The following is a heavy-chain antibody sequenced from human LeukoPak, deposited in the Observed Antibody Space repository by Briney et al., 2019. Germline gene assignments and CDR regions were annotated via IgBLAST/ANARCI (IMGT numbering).Heavy chain of an antibody. J-gene: IGHJ1*01. Sequence: GGSLRLSCAASGFTVSSNYMSWVRQAPGKGLEWVGNIRQDGGEKNYVGSVKGRFTISRDNGNNSLYLQMNSLRADDTAVYYCTRDLEHWGQGTLVTVSS. CDR3: TRDLEH. V-gene: IGHV3-7*01. CDR1: GFTVSSNY. CDR2: IRQDGGEK.